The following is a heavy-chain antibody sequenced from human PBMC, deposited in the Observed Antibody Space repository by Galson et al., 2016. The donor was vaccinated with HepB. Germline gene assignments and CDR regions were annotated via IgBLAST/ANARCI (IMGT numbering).Heavy chain of an antibody. V-gene: IGHV3-30-3*01. CDR3: ARDSSPRVQLWPPAYYYYYGMDV. D-gene: IGHD5-18*01. CDR2: ISSDGSKE. J-gene: IGHJ6*02. CDR1: GFTFSRYT. Sequence: SLRLSCAASGFTFSRYTMHWVRKAPGKGLEWVAVISSDGSKEYYADSVQGRFTISRDNSRNTLYLQMNSLRAEDAAVYYCARDSSPRVQLWPPAYYYYYGMDVWGQGTTVTVSS.